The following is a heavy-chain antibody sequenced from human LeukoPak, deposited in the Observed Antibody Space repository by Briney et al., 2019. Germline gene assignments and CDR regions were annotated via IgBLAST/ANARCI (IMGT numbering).Heavy chain of an antibody. J-gene: IGHJ4*02. Sequence: PGRSLRLSCAASGFTFDHYAMHWARQAPGKGLEWVSGFSWNSGSIGYADSVKGRFTISRDNAKNSLYLQMNSLRAEDTALYYCAKAKREDATAGCFDYWGQGTLVTVSS. D-gene: IGHD2-15*01. V-gene: IGHV3-9*01. CDR3: AKAKREDATAGCFDY. CDR1: GFTFDHYA. CDR2: FSWNSGSI.